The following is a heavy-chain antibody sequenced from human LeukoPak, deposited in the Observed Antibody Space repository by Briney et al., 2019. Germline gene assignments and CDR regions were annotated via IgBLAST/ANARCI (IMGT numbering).Heavy chain of an antibody. CDR1: GFTLTSSA. J-gene: IGHJ6*02. D-gene: IGHD3-9*01. CDR3: AAGGSYYDILTGYSHNYGMDV. CDR2: IVVGSGNT. Sequence: SVKVSCKASGFTLTSSAMQWVRQARGQRLEWIGWIVVGSGNTNYAQKFQERVTITRDMSTSTAYMELSSLRSEDTAVYYCAAGGSYYDILTGYSHNYGMDVWGQGTTVTVSS. V-gene: IGHV1-58*02.